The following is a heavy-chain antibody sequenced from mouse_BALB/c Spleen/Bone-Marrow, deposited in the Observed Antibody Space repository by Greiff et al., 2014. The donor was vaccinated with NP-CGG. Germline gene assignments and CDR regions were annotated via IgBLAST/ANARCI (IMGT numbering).Heavy chain of an antibody. Sequence: EVNLMESGGGLVKPGGSLKLSCAASGFAFSSYDMSWVRQTPEKRLEWVAYISHGGGTTYYSDTVKGRFTISRDNAKNTLYLQMSSLKTEDTAIYYCTRHGGYYPYYYAMDYWGQGTSVTVSS. V-gene: IGHV5-12-1*01. J-gene: IGHJ4*01. CDR2: ISHGGGTT. CDR1: GFAFSSYD. D-gene: IGHD2-3*01. CDR3: TRHGGYYPYYYAMDY.